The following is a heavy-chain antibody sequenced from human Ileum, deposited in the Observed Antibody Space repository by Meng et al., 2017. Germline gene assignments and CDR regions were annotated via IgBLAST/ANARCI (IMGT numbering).Heavy chain of an antibody. CDR3: TYGDFDY. J-gene: IGHJ4*02. D-gene: IGHD4-17*01. CDR2: INPNSGGT. V-gene: IGHV1-2*06. CDR1: GYTFTGYY. Sequence: QVQLVQSGAEVKKPGASVKVSCKASGYTFTGYYMHWVRQAPGQGLEWMGRINPNSGGTNYAQKLQGRVTMTRDTSISTAYMELSSLRSDDTAMYYCTYGDFDYWGQGTLVTVSS.